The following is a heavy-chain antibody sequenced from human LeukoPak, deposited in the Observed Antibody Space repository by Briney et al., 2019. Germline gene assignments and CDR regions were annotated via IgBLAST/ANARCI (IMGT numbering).Heavy chain of an antibody. V-gene: IGHV4-59*01. D-gene: IGHD3-22*01. CDR3: ARRDYYDLYYFGY. CDR1: GGSISSYY. Sequence: SETLSLTCTVSGGSISSYYWNWIRQPPGKGQEWIGHIYYSGSTNYNPSLKSRVTISVDTSKNQFSLKLSSVTAADTAVYYCARRDYYDLYYFGYWGQGTLVTVSS. J-gene: IGHJ4*02. CDR2: IYYSGST.